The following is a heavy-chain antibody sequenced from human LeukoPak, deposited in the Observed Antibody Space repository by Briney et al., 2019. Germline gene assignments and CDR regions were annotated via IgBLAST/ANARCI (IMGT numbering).Heavy chain of an antibody. CDR2: ISSPSSYI. D-gene: IGHD3-22*01. CDR1: GFTFNTYT. J-gene: IGHJ4*02. CDR3: ARGHYYDSSGYRVIDY. Sequence: GGSLRLSCAASGFTFNTYTMNWVRQAPGKGLEWVSSISSPSSYIYYADSVKGRFTISRDNAKNSLYLQMSSLRAEDTAVYYCARGHYYDSSGYRVIDYWGQGTLVTVSS. V-gene: IGHV3-21*01.